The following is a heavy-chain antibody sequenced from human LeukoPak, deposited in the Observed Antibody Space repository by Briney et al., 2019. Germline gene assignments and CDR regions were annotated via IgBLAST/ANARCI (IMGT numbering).Heavy chain of an antibody. CDR3: ARGEYSSSHFDS. J-gene: IGHJ4*02. D-gene: IGHD6-13*01. V-gene: IGHV4-59*08. Sequence: SETLSLTCTVSGGSISSYYWSWIRQPPGKGLEWIGYIYYSGSTNYNPSLKSRVTISVDTSKNQFSLKLSSVTAADTAVYYCARGEYSSSHFDSWGQGTLVTVSS. CDR2: IYYSGST. CDR1: GGSISSYY.